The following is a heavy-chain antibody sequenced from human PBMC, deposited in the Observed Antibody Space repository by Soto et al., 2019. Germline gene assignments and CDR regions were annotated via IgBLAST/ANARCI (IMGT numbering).Heavy chain of an antibody. D-gene: IGHD2-15*01. CDR1: GGSVASGGYY. V-gene: IGHV4-31*03. CDR3: AREPPRSCSCSKCLYYFDH. Sequence: QVQLQESGPGLVNPSQTLSLTCTVSGGSVASGGYYWNWIRQYPGKGLEWLGDIYYRGSTYYTPSLKSRLTISLDTSKNKFSLRLTSVTAADTAVYYCAREPPRSCSCSKCLYYFDHWGQGALVTVSS. CDR2: IYYRGST. J-gene: IGHJ4*02.